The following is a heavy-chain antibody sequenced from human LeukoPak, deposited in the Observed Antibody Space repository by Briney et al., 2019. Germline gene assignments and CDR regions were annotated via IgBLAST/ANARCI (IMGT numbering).Heavy chain of an antibody. Sequence: GGSLRLSCTASGFTLSDYSMSWLRQAPGKGLEWISYIGISSGNTKYADSVKGRFTISGDNAKNSLYLQMNSLRVEDTAVYYCARDYRYAFDNWGQGTLVTVSS. D-gene: IGHD5-12*01. CDR2: IGISSGNT. J-gene: IGHJ4*02. CDR1: GFTLSDYS. CDR3: ARDYRYAFDN. V-gene: IGHV3-11*06.